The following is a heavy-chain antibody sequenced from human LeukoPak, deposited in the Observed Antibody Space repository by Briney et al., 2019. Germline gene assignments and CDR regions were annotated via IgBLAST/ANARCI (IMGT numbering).Heavy chain of an antibody. J-gene: IGHJ6*02. CDR1: GSRFTTYW. CDR3: ARQLSDSSSSWWIGRSTRDYYYYGMDV. Sequence: LGESLKISCQGSGSRFTTYWIGWVRQPPGKGLEWMGIIYPGDSDTRYSPSFQGQVTISADKSISTAYLQWSSLKASDTAMYYCARQLSDSSSSWWIGRSTRDYYYYGMDVWGQGTTVTVSS. CDR2: IYPGDSDT. D-gene: IGHD6-6*01. V-gene: IGHV5-51*01.